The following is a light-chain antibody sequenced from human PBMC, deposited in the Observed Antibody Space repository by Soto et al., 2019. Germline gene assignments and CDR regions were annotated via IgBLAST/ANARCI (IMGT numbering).Light chain of an antibody. CDR1: HAITSF. CDR3: QHCDYLPI. V-gene: IGKV1-33*01. CDR2: DAS. Sequence: DIQMTQSPSSLSASLGAGFTITCKASHAITSFLNWYQHKPGRAPKLLIYDASILEDGVPTRFSGSGSGTHFTFTISSLQPEDVATYYCQHCDYLPIFGPGTTVDFK. J-gene: IGKJ3*01.